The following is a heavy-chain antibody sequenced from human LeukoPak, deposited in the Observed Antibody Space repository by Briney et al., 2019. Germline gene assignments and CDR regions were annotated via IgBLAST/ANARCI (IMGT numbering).Heavy chain of an antibody. D-gene: IGHD3-16*01. Sequence: SETLSLTCTVSDDSISDYYRGWIRQPPGKGLERIGYIHNSGTSTYNLSLKSRVTISAATSKNQFSLKLNSMTTADTAVYYCTRGAGWLIDYWGQGILVTVSS. CDR2: IHNSGTS. V-gene: IGHV4-59*01. CDR1: DDSISDYY. CDR3: TRGAGWLIDY. J-gene: IGHJ4*02.